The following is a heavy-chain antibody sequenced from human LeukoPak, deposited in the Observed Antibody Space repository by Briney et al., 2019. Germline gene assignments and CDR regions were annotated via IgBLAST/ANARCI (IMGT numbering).Heavy chain of an antibody. CDR3: ARENGYCSSTSSYSDGMDV. Sequence: GGSLRLSCAASGFTFSSYSMNWVRQAPGKGLEWVSSISSSSSYIYYADSVKGRFTISRDNAKNSLYLQMNSLRAEDTAVYYCARENGYCSSTSSYSDGMDVWGKGTTVTVSS. V-gene: IGHV3-21*01. D-gene: IGHD2-2*03. CDR1: GFTFSSYS. J-gene: IGHJ6*04. CDR2: ISSSSSYI.